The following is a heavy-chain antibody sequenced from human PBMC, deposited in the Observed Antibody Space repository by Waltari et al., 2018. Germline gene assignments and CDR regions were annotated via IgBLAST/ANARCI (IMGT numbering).Heavy chain of an antibody. Sequence: QITLKESGPTLVKPTQTLTLTCTFSGFSLSTSGVGVGWIRQPPGKALEWLALIYWNDDKRYSPSLKSRLTITKDTTKNQVVLTMTNMDPVDTAAYYCAQQLAANPPGAHWAQATLVTVAS. CDR2: IYWNDDK. D-gene: IGHD6-13*01. CDR1: GFSLSTSGVG. V-gene: IGHV2-5*01. J-gene: IGHJ4*02. CDR3: AQQLAANPPGAH.